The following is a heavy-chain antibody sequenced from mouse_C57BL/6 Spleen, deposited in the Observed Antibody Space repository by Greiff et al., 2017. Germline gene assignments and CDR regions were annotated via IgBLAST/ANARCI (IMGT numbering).Heavy chain of an antibody. CDR2: LNPGSGGN. CDR1: GYAFTNYL. J-gene: IGHJ1*03. D-gene: IGHD1-1*01. V-gene: IGHV1-54*01. CDR3: AIYGDPWYFDV. Sequence: QVQLQQSGAELVRPGTSVKVSCKASGYAFTNYLIEWVKQRPGQGLEWIGVLNPGSGGNNYNEKFKGKAKLTEDKSSSTAYMQLSSLTSEDSAVYFCAIYGDPWYFDVWGTGTTVTVSS.